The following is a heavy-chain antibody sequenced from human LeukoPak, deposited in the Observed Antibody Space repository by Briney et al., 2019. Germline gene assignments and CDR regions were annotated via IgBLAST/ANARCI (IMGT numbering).Heavy chain of an antibody. CDR3: ARSQYDTQLDGY. CDR1: GYTFTGYY. J-gene: IGHJ4*02. D-gene: IGHD3-9*01. V-gene: IGHV1-2*02. Sequence: ASVKVSCKASGYTFTGYYMHWVRQAPGQGLEWMGWINPNSGGTNYAQKFQGRVTMTRDTSISTAYMELSRLRSDDTAVYYCARSQYDTQLDGYWGQGTLVTVSS. CDR2: INPNSGGT.